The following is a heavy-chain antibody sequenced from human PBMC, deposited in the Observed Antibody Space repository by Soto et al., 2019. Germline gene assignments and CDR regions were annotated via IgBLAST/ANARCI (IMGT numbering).Heavy chain of an antibody. CDR1: GFDFSSNS. CDR3: SKWSGFVDA. J-gene: IGHJ5*02. D-gene: IGHD2-15*01. Sequence: EVQLLESGGGLVQPGGSLRLSCVASGFDFSSNSMTWARQAPGKGLEWVGGISRGGDITFYRASVKGRFTISRDISMNTLFFQMNSLRVEDTAPYVCSKWSGFVDAWGQGTLVTVSS. CDR2: ISRGGDIT. V-gene: IGHV3-23*01.